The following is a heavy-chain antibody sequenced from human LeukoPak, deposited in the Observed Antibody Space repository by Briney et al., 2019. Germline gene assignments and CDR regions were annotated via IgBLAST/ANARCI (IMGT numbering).Heavy chain of an antibody. J-gene: IGHJ3*02. CDR1: GFTFSSYW. Sequence: GGSLRLSCAASGFTFSSYWMSWVRQAPGKGLERVANIKQDGSEKYYVDSVKGRFTISRDKAKNSLYLQMNSLRAEDTAVYYCARLWSGYYLDAFDIWGQGTMVTVSS. V-gene: IGHV3-7*03. CDR2: IKQDGSEK. D-gene: IGHD3/OR15-3a*01. CDR3: ARLWSGYYLDAFDI.